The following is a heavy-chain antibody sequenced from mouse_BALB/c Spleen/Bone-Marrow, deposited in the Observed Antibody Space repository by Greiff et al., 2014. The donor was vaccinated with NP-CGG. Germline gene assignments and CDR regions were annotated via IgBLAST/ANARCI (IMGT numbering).Heavy chain of an antibody. CDR1: GYSITSDYA. J-gene: IGHJ4*01. D-gene: IGHD2-4*01. V-gene: IGHV3-2*02. CDR2: ISYSGST. Sequence: VQLKESGPGLVKPSQSLSLTCTVTGYSITSDYAWNWIRQFPGNRLEWLGYISYSGSTNYNPSLKSRISITRDTSKNQFFLQLNSVTTEDTATYYCARDDYEGDAMDYWGQGTSVTVSS. CDR3: ARDDYEGDAMDY.